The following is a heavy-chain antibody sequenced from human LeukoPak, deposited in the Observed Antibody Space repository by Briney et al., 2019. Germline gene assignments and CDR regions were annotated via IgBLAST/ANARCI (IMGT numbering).Heavy chain of an antibody. J-gene: IGHJ4*02. CDR1: GYTFTSFG. CDR3: ARDNLGFDY. Sequence: EASVKVSCTASGYTFTSFGNIWVRQAPGQGLERMGWISAYNGITNYAQKVQGRITMTTDRSTSTAYMELRSLRPDDTAVYYCARDNLGFDYWGQGTLVTVS. CDR2: ISAYNGIT. V-gene: IGHV1-18*01. D-gene: IGHD7-27*01.